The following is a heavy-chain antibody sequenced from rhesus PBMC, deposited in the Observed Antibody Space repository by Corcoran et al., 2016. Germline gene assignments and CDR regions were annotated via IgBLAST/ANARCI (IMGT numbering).Heavy chain of an antibody. CDR3: EQQLYGY. CDR1: GFTFRSYA. Sequence: EVQLVETGGGLVQPGGSLTLSCAASGFTFRSYAMSWFPQATGKGLKWLSNIKSGGDTTAYADSVKGRFTNSRDNSKNTLSLQMNSLREEDTAVYYCEQQLYGYWGQGVLVTVSS. CDR2: IKSGGDTT. D-gene: IGHD6-43*01. J-gene: IGHJ4*01. V-gene: IGHV3S5*01.